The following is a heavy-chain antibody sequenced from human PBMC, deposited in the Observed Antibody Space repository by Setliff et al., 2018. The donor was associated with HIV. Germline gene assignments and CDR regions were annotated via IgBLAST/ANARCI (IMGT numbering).Heavy chain of an antibody. J-gene: IGHJ4*02. Sequence: TLSLTCTVSGGSISSGSYYWSWIRQPAGKGLEWIGRIYTSGSTNYNPSLKSRVTISVDTSKNQFSLKLSSVTAADTAVYYCARGLNYYGSGSYLPLGYWGQGTLVTVSS. CDR1: GGSISSGSYY. CDR3: ARGLNYYGSGSYLPLGY. D-gene: IGHD3-10*01. CDR2: IYTSGST. V-gene: IGHV4-61*02.